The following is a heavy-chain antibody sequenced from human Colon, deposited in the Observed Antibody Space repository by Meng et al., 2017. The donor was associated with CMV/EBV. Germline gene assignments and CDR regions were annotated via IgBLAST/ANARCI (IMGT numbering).Heavy chain of an antibody. D-gene: IGHD5-12*01. CDR1: GFSLDDYA. Sequence: GGSLRLSCVASGFSLDDYAMHWVRQAPGKGLEWVSNVSWGGDKVGYADSVKGRFTISRDNAKNSLYLQMDSLRAADTAVYYCAKDRTVGGYTFGLDVWGQGTTVTVSS. V-gene: IGHV3-9*01. J-gene: IGHJ6*02. CDR2: VSWGGDKV. CDR3: AKDRTVGGYTFGLDV.